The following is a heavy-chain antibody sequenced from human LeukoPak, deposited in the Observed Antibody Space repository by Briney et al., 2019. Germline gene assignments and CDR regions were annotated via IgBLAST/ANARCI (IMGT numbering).Heavy chain of an antibody. J-gene: IGHJ3*02. V-gene: IGHV4-61*02. D-gene: IGHD2-15*01. CDR1: GGSISSGSYF. Sequence: TSSETLSLTCTVSGGSISSGSYFWSRIRQPAGKGPEWIGRIHTSGTTNYNPSLKSRVTISLDRSKNQFSLNLSSVTASDTAVYYCARGGGYDAFDIWGQGTMVTVSS. CDR2: IHTSGTT. CDR3: ARGGGYDAFDI.